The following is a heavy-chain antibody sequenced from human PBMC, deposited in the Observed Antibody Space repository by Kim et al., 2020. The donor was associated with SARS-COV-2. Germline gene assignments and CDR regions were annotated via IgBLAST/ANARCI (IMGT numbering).Heavy chain of an antibody. CDR2: INHSGST. CDR1: GGSFSGYY. Sequence: SETPSLTCAVYGGSFSGYYWSWIRQPPGKGLEWIGEINHSGSTNYNPSLKSRVTISVDTSKNQFSLKLSSVTAADTAVYYCARYYGSGSYRSWATYFDYWGQGTLVTVSS. CDR3: ARYYGSGSYRSWATYFDY. V-gene: IGHV4-34*01. D-gene: IGHD3-10*01. J-gene: IGHJ4*02.